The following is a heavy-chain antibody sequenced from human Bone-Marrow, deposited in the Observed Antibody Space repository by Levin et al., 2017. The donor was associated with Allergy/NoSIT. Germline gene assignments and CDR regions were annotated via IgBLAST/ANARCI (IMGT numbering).Heavy chain of an antibody. D-gene: IGHD4/OR15-4a*01. CDR2: ISKDGSET. Sequence: PGGSLRLSCAASGFTFSTSGMHWVRQAPGKGLEWVAIISKDGSETYFADSVKGRFTGSRDNSKNTVDLQMNNLRVEDTAVYYCAKEGGAETFPFDFWGQGILVTVSS. V-gene: IGHV3-30*18. CDR1: GFTFSTSG. CDR3: AKEGGAETFPFDF. J-gene: IGHJ4*02.